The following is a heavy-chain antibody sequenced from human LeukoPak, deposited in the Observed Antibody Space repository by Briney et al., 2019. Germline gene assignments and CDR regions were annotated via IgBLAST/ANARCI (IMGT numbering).Heavy chain of an antibody. CDR3: AREFLSADSSSWYRGFDP. V-gene: IGHV3-30*04. CDR1: GFTFSSYA. CDR2: ISYDGSNK. J-gene: IGHJ5*02. Sequence: AGGSLRLSCAASGFTFSSYAMHWVRQAPGKGLEWVAVISYDGSNKYYADSVKGRFTISRDNSKNTLYLQMNSLRAEDTAVYYCAREFLSADSSSWYRGFDPWGQGTLVTVSS. D-gene: IGHD6-13*01.